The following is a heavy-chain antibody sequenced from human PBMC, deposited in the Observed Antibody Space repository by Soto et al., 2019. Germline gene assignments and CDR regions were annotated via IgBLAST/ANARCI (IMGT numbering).Heavy chain of an antibody. Sequence: GPTLVNPTQTLTLTCTFSGFSLSTSGMRVSWIRQPPGKALERLARIDWDDDKFYSTSLKTRLTISKDTSKNQVVLTMTNMDPVDTATYYCARLSGSSGWFDPWGQGTLVTVSS. CDR1: GFSLSTSGMR. J-gene: IGHJ5*02. CDR2: IDWDDDK. D-gene: IGHD1-26*01. CDR3: ARLSGSSGWFDP. V-gene: IGHV2-70*04.